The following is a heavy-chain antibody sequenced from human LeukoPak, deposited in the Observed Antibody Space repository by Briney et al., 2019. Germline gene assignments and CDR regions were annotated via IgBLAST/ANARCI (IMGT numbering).Heavy chain of an antibody. Sequence: GGSLRLSCAASGFTFSSYAMSWVRQAPGKGLEWVSAISGSGSSTYYADSVKGRFTISRDNSKNTLYLQMNSLRAEDTAVYYCAKGYSGSYGSDYYYGMDVWGQGTTVTVSS. V-gene: IGHV3-23*01. D-gene: IGHD3-10*01. J-gene: IGHJ6*02. CDR1: GFTFSSYA. CDR2: ISGSGSST. CDR3: AKGYSGSYGSDYYYGMDV.